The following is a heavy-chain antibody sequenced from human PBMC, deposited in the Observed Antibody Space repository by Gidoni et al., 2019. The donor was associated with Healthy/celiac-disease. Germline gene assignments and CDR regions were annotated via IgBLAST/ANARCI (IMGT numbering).Heavy chain of an antibody. J-gene: IGHJ4*02. D-gene: IGHD2-15*01. CDR2: IIPIFGTA. V-gene: IGHV1-69*01. CDR3: ARDGVD. CDR1: GGTFSSYA. Sequence: QVQLVQYGLSVQTPGSSVSVSCKASGGTFSSYAISWVRQAPGQGLEWMGGIIPIFGTANNAQKFQGRVTITADESTSTAYMELSSLRSEDTAVYYCARDGVDWGQGTLVTVSS.